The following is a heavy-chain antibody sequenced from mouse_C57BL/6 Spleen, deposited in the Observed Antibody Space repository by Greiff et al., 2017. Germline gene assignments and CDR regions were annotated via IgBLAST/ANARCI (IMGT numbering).Heavy chain of an antibody. D-gene: IGHD6-1*01. J-gene: IGHJ2*01. CDR3: ARQNSLYYFGY. V-gene: IGHV1-50*01. CDR2: IDPSDSYT. Sequence: VQLQQPGAELVKPGASVKLSCKASGYTFTSYWMQWVKQRPGQGLEWIGEIDPSDSYTNYNQKFKGKATLTVDTSSSTAYMQLSSLTSEDSAVYYCARQNSLYYFGYWGQGTTLTVSS. CDR1: GYTFTSYW.